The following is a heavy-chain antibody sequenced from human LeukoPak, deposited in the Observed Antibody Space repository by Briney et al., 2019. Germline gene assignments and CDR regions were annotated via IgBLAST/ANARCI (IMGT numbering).Heavy chain of an antibody. Sequence: SVKVSCKASGGTFSSYAISWVRQAPGQGLEWMGRIIPILGIANYAQKFQGRVTITADKSTSTAYMELSSLRSEDTAVYYCARMRQDIVVVPAAISGYYYYGMDVWGQGTTVTVSS. CDR3: ARMRQDIVVVPAAISGYYYYGMDV. CDR1: GGTFSSYA. J-gene: IGHJ6*02. V-gene: IGHV1-69*04. CDR2: IIPILGIA. D-gene: IGHD2-2*01.